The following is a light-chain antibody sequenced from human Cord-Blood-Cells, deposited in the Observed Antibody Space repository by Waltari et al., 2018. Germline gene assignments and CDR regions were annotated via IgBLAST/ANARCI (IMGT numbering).Light chain of an antibody. V-gene: IGKV4-1*01. J-gene: IGKJ1*01. CDR2: WAS. Sequence: DIVMTQSTDSLAVSLGERATINCKSSQSVLYSSNNKNYLAWYQQKPGQPPKLLIYWASTRESGVPDRFSGSGSGTDFTLTISSLQAEDVAVYYCQQYYNTRTFGQGTKVEIK. CDR1: QSVLYSSNNKNY. CDR3: QQYYNTRT.